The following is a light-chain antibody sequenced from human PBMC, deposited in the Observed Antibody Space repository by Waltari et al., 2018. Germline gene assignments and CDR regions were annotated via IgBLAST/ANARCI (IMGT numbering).Light chain of an antibody. CDR3: CSYAGSNTVL. V-gene: IGLV2-23*02. CDR1: SSDVGSYNL. CDR2: EVN. Sequence: QSALTQPAPVSGSPEQSITIPCTGTSSDVGSYNLLPWYQQHPGKAPKLMISEVNERPSGVSIRFSGSKSGNTASLTISGLQAEDEADYYCCSYAGSNTVLFGGGTKLTVL. J-gene: IGLJ2*01.